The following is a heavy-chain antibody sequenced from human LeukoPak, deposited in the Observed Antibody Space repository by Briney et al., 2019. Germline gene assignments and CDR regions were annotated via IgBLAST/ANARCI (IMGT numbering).Heavy chain of an antibody. CDR1: GYSISSGYY. CDR2: IYHSGST. V-gene: IGHV4-38-2*02. D-gene: IGHD3-22*01. J-gene: IGHJ4*02. CDR3: ARRHYYDSSGYYYVVSYFDY. Sequence: SETLSLTCTVSGYSISSGYYWGWIRPPPGKGLEWIGSIYHSGSTYYNPSLKSRVTISVDTSKNQFSLKLSSVTAADTAVYYCARRHYYDSSGYYYVVSYFDYWGQGTLVTVSS.